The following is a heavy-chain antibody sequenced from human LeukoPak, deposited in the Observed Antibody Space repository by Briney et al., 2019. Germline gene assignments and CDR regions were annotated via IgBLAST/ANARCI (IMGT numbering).Heavy chain of an antibody. CDR1: GGSFSGYY. J-gene: IGHJ4*02. Sequence: PSETLSLTCAVYGGSFSGYYWSWIRQPPGKGLEWIGEINHSGSTNYNPSLKSRVTISVDTSKNQFSLKLSSVTAADTAVYYCARRDAVRGVLDYWGQGTLVTVSS. CDR3: ARRDAVRGVLDY. V-gene: IGHV4-34*01. D-gene: IGHD3-10*01. CDR2: INHSGST.